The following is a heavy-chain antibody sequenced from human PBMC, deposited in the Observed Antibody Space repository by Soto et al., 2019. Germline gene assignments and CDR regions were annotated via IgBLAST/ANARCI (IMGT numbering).Heavy chain of an antibody. CDR2: ISGSGGST. J-gene: IGHJ5*02. Sequence: GGSLRLSCAASGFTFSSYAMSWVRQAPGKGLEWVSAISGSGGSTYYADSVKGRFTISRDNSRNTLYLQMNSLRPEDTAIYYCAKNGYEYSTSSPWFDPWGQGTLVTVSS. V-gene: IGHV3-23*01. D-gene: IGHD6-6*01. CDR1: GFTFSSYA. CDR3: AKNGYEYSTSSPWFDP.